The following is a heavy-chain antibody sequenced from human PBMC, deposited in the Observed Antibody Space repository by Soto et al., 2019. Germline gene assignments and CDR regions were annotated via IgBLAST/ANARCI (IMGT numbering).Heavy chain of an antibody. V-gene: IGHV4-39*01. D-gene: IGHD1-1*01. CDR2: IYYSGST. CDR1: GGSISSSSYY. CDR3: ARLEAKDDVADY. Sequence: QLQLQESGPGLVKPSETLSLTCTVSGGSISSSSYYWGWIRQPPGKGLEWIGSIYYSGSTYYNPSLKSRVTITVDTSKNQFSLKRSSVTAADTAVYYCARLEAKDDVADYWGQGTLVTVSS. J-gene: IGHJ4*02.